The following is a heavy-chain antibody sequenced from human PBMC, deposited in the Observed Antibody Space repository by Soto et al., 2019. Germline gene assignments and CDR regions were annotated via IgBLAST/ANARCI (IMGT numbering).Heavy chain of an antibody. V-gene: IGHV2-5*02. CDR3: ARHLLLSHYYMDV. D-gene: IGHD3-16*01. J-gene: IGHJ6*03. CDR1: GFPLSTSGVS. Sequence: QITLKESGPTLVKPTQTLTLTCTFPGFPLSTSGVSVCWFLQPPEKALEWLALIYWVDDKRYSQSLKRRLTITKDNSKNPVVLRMTNMDPVDTATYYCARHLLLSHYYMDVWGKGTTVTVS. CDR2: IYWVDDK.